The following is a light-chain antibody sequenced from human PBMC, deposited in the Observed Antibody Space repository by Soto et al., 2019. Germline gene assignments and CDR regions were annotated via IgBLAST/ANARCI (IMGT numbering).Light chain of an antibody. CDR1: SSNVGNYNI. CDR3: CSYVGGSIYV. CDR2: EVS. V-gene: IGLV2-23*02. J-gene: IGLJ1*01. Sequence: QSFLTQPASVSGSPGRTITISCIGTSSNVGNYNIVSWFQQHPGKAPKLMIYEVSLRPSGISDRFSGAKSGNTASLTISGLQADDEADYYCCSYVGGSIYVFGSGTKVTVL.